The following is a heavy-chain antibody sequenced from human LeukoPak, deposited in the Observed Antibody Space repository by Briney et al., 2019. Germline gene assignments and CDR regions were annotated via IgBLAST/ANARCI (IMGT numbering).Heavy chain of an antibody. Sequence: SETLSLTCTVSGGSISSYYWSWIRQPPGKGLEWIGYIYYSGSTNYNPSLKSRVTISVDTSKNRFSLKLSSVTAADTAVYYCARDGGAIDYWGQGTLVTVSS. CDR3: ARDGGAIDY. V-gene: IGHV4-59*01. D-gene: IGHD1-26*01. J-gene: IGHJ4*02. CDR1: GGSISSYY. CDR2: IYYSGST.